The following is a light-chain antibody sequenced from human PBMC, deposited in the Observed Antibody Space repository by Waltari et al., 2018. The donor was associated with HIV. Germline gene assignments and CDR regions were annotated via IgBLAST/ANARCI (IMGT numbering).Light chain of an antibody. V-gene: IGLV1-47*01. Sequence: SSLTQPPSASATPGQRVPISCSRSSPNIDSTFVYWYPQLPGGTPKLRIYRDNHRPSGTPDRFSASKSGTSASLAISGLRSEDEGHYYCAAWDDTLSGRVFGGGTKVTVL. J-gene: IGLJ3*02. CDR3: AAWDDTLSGRV. CDR1: SPNIDSTF. CDR2: RDN.